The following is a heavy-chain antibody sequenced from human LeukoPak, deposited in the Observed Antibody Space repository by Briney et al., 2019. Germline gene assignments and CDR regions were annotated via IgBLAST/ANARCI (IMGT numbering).Heavy chain of an antibody. J-gene: IGHJ4*02. CDR3: AGGSYWYYDYVWGSYANDY. Sequence: ASVKVSCKASGYTFTSYGISWVRQAPGQGLEWMGWISAYNGNTNYAQKLQGRVTMTTDTSTSTAYMELRSLRSDDTAVYYCAGGSYWYYDYVWGSYANDYWGQGTLVTVSS. D-gene: IGHD3-16*01. V-gene: IGHV1-18*01. CDR1: GYTFTSYG. CDR2: ISAYNGNT.